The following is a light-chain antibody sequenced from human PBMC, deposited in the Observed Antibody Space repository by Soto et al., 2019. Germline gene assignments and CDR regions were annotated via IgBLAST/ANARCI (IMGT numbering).Light chain of an antibody. CDR1: QDIRKY. Sequence: DIQMTQSPSSLSASVGDRVTITCQATQDIRKYLNWYQQKPGKAPKPLIYDASSLETGVPSRFSGSGSGTDFTLTISSLQPEDFATYYCQQYDNLPLIFGQGTRLEIK. CDR2: DAS. V-gene: IGKV1-33*01. J-gene: IGKJ5*01. CDR3: QQYDNLPLI.